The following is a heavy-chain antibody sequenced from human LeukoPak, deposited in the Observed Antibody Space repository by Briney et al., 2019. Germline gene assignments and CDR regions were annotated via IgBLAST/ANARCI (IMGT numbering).Heavy chain of an antibody. CDR3: ARYRNEALFAFDI. CDR2: IYYSGNT. J-gene: IGHJ3*02. CDR1: GDSISNYY. Sequence: SETLSLTCTVSGDSISNYYWSWIRQPPGKGLEWVGYIYYSGNTDYNPSLKSRVTISVDTSKNQFSLRLNSVTAADTAVYYCARYRNEALFAFDIWGQGTMVTVSS. D-gene: IGHD1-14*01. V-gene: IGHV4-59*01.